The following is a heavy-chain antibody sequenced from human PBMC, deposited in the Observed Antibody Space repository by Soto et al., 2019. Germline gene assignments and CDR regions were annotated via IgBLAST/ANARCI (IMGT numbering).Heavy chain of an antibody. D-gene: IGHD5-12*01. CDR3: ARDRWLRYSGYDWHFDY. V-gene: IGHV3-48*03. CDR1: GFPFSSYE. Sequence: GGSLRLSCAASGFPFSSYEMNWVRQAPGKRLEWVAYISSGGGNIYYAESVKGRFTISRDNAKNSVDLQMNSLRAEDTAVYYCARDRWLRYSGYDWHFDYWGQGTLVTVSS. CDR2: ISSGGGNI. J-gene: IGHJ4*02.